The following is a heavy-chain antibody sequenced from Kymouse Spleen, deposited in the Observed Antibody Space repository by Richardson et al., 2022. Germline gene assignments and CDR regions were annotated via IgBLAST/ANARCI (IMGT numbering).Heavy chain of an antibody. CDR2: IYYSGST. J-gene: IGHJ3*02. V-gene: IGHV4-59*01. Sequence: QVQLQESGPGLVKPSETLSLTCTVSGGSISSYYWSWIRQPPGKGLEWIGYIYYSGSTNYNPSLKSRVTISVDTSKNQFSLKLSSVTAADTAVYYCARRGIAVAGDAFDIWGQGTMVTVSS. CDR1: GGSISSYY. CDR3: ARRGIAVAGDAFDI. D-gene: IGHD6-19*01.